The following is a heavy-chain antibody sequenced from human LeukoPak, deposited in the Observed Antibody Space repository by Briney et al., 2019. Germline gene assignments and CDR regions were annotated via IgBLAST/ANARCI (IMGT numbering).Heavy chain of an antibody. CDR2: INPYNGGT. Sequence: ASVKVSCKASGYTFTGYYMHWVRQAPGQGLEWMAWINPYNGGTNYAQRFQGRVTVATDTSISTAYMELSRLRSDDTAAYYCARAPDSDSSGYSHWGQGTLVTVAP. J-gene: IGHJ4*02. CDR3: ARAPDSDSSGYSH. V-gene: IGHV1-2*02. CDR1: GYTFTGYY. D-gene: IGHD3-22*01.